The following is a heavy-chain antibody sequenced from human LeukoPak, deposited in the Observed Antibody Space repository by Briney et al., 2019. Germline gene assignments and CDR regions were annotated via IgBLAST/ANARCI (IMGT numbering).Heavy chain of an antibody. D-gene: IGHD6-19*01. CDR3: ARVLSSGWLYYYYYYMDV. CDR2: IYYSGST. V-gene: IGHV4-39*07. CDR1: GGSISSSSYY. Sequence: PSETLSLTCTVSGGSISSSSYYWGWIRQPPGKVLEWIGSIYYSGSTYYNPSLKSRVTISVDTSKNQFSLKLSSVTAADTAVYYCARVLSSGWLYYYYYYMDVWGKGTTVTVSS. J-gene: IGHJ6*03.